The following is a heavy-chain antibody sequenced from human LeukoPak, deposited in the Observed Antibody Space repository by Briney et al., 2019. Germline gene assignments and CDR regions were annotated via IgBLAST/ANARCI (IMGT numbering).Heavy chain of an antibody. CDR2: IWHDGSHK. CDR1: AFPFSSYG. CDR3: ARSKEYYFDY. V-gene: IGHV3-33*01. J-gene: IGHJ4*02. Sequence: GGSLRLSCAASAFPFSSYGMHWVRQAPGKGLEWVAVIWHDGSHKYYADSVKGRFTISRDNSKNTLYLQMNSLRAEDTAVYYCARSKEYYFDYWGQGTLVTVSS.